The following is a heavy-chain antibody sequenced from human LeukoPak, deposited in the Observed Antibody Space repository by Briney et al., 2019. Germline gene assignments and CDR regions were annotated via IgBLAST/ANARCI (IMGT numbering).Heavy chain of an antibody. CDR2: ISSSSSTI. CDR3: ARPKRINHGMDV. V-gene: IGHV3-48*01. Sequence: QPGGSLRLSCAASGFTVSSNYMSWVRQAPGKGLEWVSYISSSSSTIYYADSVKGRFTISRDNAKNSLYLQMNSLRAEDTAVYYCARPKRINHGMDVWGQGTTVTVSS. CDR1: GFTVSSNY. J-gene: IGHJ6*02. D-gene: IGHD2-21*01.